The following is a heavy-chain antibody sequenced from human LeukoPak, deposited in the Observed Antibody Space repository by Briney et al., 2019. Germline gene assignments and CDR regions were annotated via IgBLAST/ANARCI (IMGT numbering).Heavy chain of an antibody. D-gene: IGHD6-19*01. Sequence: ASVKVSCKASGYTFTDYYMLWVRQAPGQGLEWMGWINPKSGYTNYAQKFQGRVTMTRDTSISTAYMELSRLRSDDTAVYYCARAIYAGIAVAGFDYWGQGTLVTVSS. CDR1: GYTFTDYY. J-gene: IGHJ4*02. CDR2: INPKSGYT. CDR3: ARAIYAGIAVAGFDY. V-gene: IGHV1-2*02.